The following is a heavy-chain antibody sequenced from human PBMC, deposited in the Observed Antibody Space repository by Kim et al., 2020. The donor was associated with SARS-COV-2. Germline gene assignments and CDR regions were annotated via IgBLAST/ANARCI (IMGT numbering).Heavy chain of an antibody. V-gene: IGHV1-2*02. J-gene: IGHJ3*02. D-gene: IGHD3-10*01. CDR1: EYTFTNYY. Sequence: ASVKVSCKASEYTFTNYYMHWVRQAPGQGLEWMGWINPNTGATNYAQKFQGRVTMTRDTSISTAYMDLRRLRSDDTAVYYCARDQGFYGSGSFDAFDIWG. CDR3: ARDQGFYGSGSFDAFDI. CDR2: INPNTGAT.